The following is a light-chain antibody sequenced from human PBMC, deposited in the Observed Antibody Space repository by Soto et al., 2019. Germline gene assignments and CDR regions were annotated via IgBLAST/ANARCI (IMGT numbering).Light chain of an antibody. Sequence: ETALTQSPGTLSLSPGDTATLSCRSSQSVDSRYLAWHQQKPGQAPRLLIYGASGRKSGIPDRFSGSGSGTDFTLTISSLEPDDFAVYYCQQYGSSPRTFGQGTKVDIK. V-gene: IGKV3-20*01. CDR3: QQYGSSPRT. J-gene: IGKJ1*01. CDR2: GAS. CDR1: QSVDSRY.